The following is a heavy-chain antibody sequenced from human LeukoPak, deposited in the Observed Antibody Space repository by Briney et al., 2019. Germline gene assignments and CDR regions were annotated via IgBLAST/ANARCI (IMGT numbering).Heavy chain of an antibody. J-gene: IGHJ4*02. CDR3: ARGGAGTLEAVD. CDR1: GYTFTSSD. V-gene: IGHV1-8*01. CDR2: MNPNSGDT. D-gene: IGHD6-19*01. Sequence: ASVKVSCKASGYTFTSSDINWVRQATGQGLEWMGWMNPNSGDTGYAQKFQGRVTMTRNTSISTAYTELSSLRSEDTGVYYCARGGAGTLEAVDWGQGTLVTVS.